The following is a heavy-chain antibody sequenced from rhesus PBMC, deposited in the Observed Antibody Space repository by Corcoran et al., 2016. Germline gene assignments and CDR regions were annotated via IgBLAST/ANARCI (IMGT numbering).Heavy chain of an antibody. D-gene: IGHD3-9*01. Sequence: QVTLKESGPALVKPTQTLTLTCTFSGFSISTSGTGVGWIRQPPGKALEWLASIYWNDRKYYSTSLTSRLTTPTDTSKNQVILTMTNMDSVDTATYYCARVRARITRMITVAYGLDSWGQGVVVTVSS. CDR1: GFSISTSGTG. CDR2: IYWNDRK. V-gene: IGHV2-95*01. J-gene: IGHJ6*01. CDR3: ARVRARITRMITVAYGLDS.